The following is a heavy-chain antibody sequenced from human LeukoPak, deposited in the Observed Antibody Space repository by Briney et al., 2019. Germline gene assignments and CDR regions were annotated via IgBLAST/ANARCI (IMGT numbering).Heavy chain of an antibody. D-gene: IGHD1-26*01. CDR1: GGSISSSSYY. J-gene: IGHJ4*02. V-gene: IGHV4-39*07. CDR3: ARWSGSPWSFDY. Sequence: PSETLSLTCTVSGGSISSSSYYWGWIRQPPGKGLEWIGSIYYSGSTYYNPSLKSRVTISVDTSKNQFSLKLSSVTAADTAVYYCARWSGSPWSFDYWGQGTLATVSS. CDR2: IYYSGST.